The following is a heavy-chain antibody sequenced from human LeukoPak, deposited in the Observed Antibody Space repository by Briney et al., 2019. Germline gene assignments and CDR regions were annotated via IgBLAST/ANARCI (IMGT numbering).Heavy chain of an antibody. J-gene: IGHJ1*01. CDR3: ASTDTPMITTH. Sequence: SETLSLTCTVSGGSISSFYWSWIRQPPGKGLEWIGYIYYSGSTNYNPSLKSRVTISVDTSKNQFSLKLNSVTAADTAVYYCASTDTPMITTHWGQGTLVTVSS. V-gene: IGHV4-59*01. D-gene: IGHD5-18*01. CDR2: IYYSGST. CDR1: GGSISSFY.